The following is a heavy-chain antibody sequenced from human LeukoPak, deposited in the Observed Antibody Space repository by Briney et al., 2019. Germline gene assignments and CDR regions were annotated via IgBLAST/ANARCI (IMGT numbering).Heavy chain of an antibody. Sequence: GGSLRLSCAASGFTFSSYAMSWVRQAPGKGLEWAANLEQDGSEKYYVDSVKGRFTISRDNAKNSPYLQMNSLRAEDTAVYYCAREFCSGANCYPMGAFDMWGQGTMVTVSS. CDR2: LEQDGSEK. V-gene: IGHV3-7*01. CDR3: AREFCSGANCYPMGAFDM. D-gene: IGHD2-15*01. J-gene: IGHJ3*02. CDR1: GFTFSSYA.